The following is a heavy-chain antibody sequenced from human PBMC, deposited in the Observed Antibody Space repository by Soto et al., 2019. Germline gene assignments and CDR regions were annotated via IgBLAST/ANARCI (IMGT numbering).Heavy chain of an antibody. CDR1: GFTFSSYG. J-gene: IGHJ6*02. V-gene: IGHV3-33*01. D-gene: IGHD2-15*01. CDR3: ARDRKGVVVAASTYYYYGMDV. CDR2: IWYDGSNK. Sequence: QVQLVESGGGVVQPGRSLRLSCAASGFTFSSYGMHWVRQAPGKGLEWVAVIWYDGSNKYYADSVKGRFTISRDNSKNTLYLQMTSLRAEDTAVYYCARDRKGVVVAASTYYYYGMDVWGQGTTVTVSS.